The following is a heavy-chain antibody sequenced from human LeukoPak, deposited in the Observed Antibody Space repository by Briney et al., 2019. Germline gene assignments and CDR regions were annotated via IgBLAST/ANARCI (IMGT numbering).Heavy chain of an antibody. D-gene: IGHD1-7*01. Sequence: GGSLRLSCAASGFTFSSYWMSWVRQAPGKGLEWVANIKQDGSEKYYVDSVKGRFTISRDNAKNSLYLQMNSLRAEDTAVYYCARGAPRYNWNYLDYYYYMDVWGKGTTVTVSS. CDR3: ARGAPRYNWNYLDYYYYMDV. J-gene: IGHJ6*03. CDR2: IKQDGSEK. V-gene: IGHV3-7*04. CDR1: GFTFSSYW.